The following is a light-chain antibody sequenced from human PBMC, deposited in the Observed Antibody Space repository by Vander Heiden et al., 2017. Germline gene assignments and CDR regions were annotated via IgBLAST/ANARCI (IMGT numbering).Light chain of an antibody. Sequence: TQSPLSLPVAPGEPASISCRSSLSLLYRNGYKYLDWYQQKPGHAPQLLIYIVSHLASGVPYRFSGSVSGTDFTLTIDRVQPEDVGVYYCLQPLRSPCSFGQGTKVDIK. CDR3: LQPLRSPCS. J-gene: IGKJ1*01. CDR1: LSLLYRNGYKY. V-gene: IGKV2-28*01. CDR2: IVS.